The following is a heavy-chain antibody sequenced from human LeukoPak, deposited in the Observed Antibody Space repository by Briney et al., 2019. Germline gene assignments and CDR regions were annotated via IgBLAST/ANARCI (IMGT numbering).Heavy chain of an antibody. D-gene: IGHD2-2*02. CDR3: ARLGCSSTSCYRDFDP. Sequence: GGSLRLSCAASGFTFSDYYMSWVRQAPGKGLEWVSYISSSGSTIYYADSVKGRFTISRDNAKNSLYLQMNSLRAEHTAVYYCARLGCSSTSCYRDFDPWGQGTLVTVSS. CDR2: ISSSGSTI. J-gene: IGHJ5*02. CDR1: GFTFSDYY. V-gene: IGHV3-11*01.